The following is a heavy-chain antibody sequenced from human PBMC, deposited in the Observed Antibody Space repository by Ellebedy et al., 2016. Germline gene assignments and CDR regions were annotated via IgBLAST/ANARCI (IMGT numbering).Heavy chain of an antibody. CDR2: INHSGST. J-gene: IGHJ6*02. V-gene: IGHV4-34*01. Sequence: SETLSLTCAVYGGSFSGYYWSWIRQPPGKGLEWIGEINHSGSTNYNPSLKSRVTISVDTSKNQFSLKLSSVTAADTAVYYCARSVTYYYGSGSYRYYYYYGMDVWGQGTTVTVSS. CDR3: ARSVTYYYGSGSYRYYYYYGMDV. CDR1: GGSFSGYY. D-gene: IGHD3-10*01.